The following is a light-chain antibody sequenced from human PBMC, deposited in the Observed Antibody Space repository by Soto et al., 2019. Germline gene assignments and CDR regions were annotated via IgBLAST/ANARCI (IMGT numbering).Light chain of an antibody. CDR3: GTWDSSLSAVV. CDR1: SSNIGNNY. J-gene: IGLJ2*01. Sequence: QSALTQPPSVSAAPGQKVTISCSGSSSNIGNNYVSWYQQLPGTAPKLLIYDNNKRPSGIPDRFSGSKSGTSATLGITGLQTGDEADYYCGTWDSSLSAVVFRGGTKVTVL. V-gene: IGLV1-51*01. CDR2: DNN.